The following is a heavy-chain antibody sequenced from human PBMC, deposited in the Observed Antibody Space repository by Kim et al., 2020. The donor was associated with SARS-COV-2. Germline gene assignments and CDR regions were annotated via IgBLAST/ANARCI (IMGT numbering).Heavy chain of an antibody. J-gene: IGHJ3*02. Sequence: GGSLRLSCAASGFTVSSNYMSWVRQAPGKGLEWVSVIYSGGSTYYADSVKGRFTISRDNSKNTLYLQMNSLRAEDTAVYYCARDRYDILTGYYIPHDAFDIWGQGTMVTVSS. CDR1: GFTVSSNY. CDR3: ARDRYDILTGYYIPHDAFDI. CDR2: IYSGGST. V-gene: IGHV3-66*02. D-gene: IGHD3-9*01.